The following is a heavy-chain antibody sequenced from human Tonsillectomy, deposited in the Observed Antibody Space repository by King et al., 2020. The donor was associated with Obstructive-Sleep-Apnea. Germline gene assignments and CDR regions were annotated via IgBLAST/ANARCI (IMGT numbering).Heavy chain of an antibody. Sequence: HVQLVQSGAEVKKPGASVKVSCKASGYTFTSYGISWVRQAPGQGLEWMGWISVYNGNTKYAQKVEDRVTMTTQTSTRTAYMELRSLRSDDTAFYYCARETTYGVPMEGGFEIWGQGTMVTVSS. V-gene: IGHV1-18*04. J-gene: IGHJ3*02. CDR3: ARETTYGVPMEGGFEI. D-gene: IGHD3-3*01. CDR1: GYTFTSYG. CDR2: ISVYNGNT.